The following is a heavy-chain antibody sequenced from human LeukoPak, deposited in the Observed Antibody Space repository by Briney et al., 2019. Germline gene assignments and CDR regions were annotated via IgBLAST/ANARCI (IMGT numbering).Heavy chain of an antibody. V-gene: IGHV3-7*01. D-gene: IGHD3-9*01. CDR3: AREVLRYFDWLPIRDRYNWFDP. Sequence: GGTLRLSCAASGFTFSSYWMSWVRQAPGKGLEWVANIKQDGSEKYYVDSVKGRFTISRDNAKNSLYLQMNSLRAEDTAVYYCAREVLRYFDWLPIRDRYNWFDPWGQGTLVTVSS. CDR1: GFTFSSYW. CDR2: IKQDGSEK. J-gene: IGHJ5*02.